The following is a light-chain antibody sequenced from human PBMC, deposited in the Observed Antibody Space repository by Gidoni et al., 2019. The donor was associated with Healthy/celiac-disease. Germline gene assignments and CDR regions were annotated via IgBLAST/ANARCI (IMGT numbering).Light chain of an antibody. CDR2: EVS. Sequence: QSALTQPASVSGSPVQSITISCTGTSSDAGGYNYVSWYQQHPGKAPKLMIYEVSYRPSDVSNRFSGSNSCNTASLTISGLQAEDEADYYCSSYTSSSTPYVVFGGGTKLTVL. V-gene: IGLV2-14*01. CDR1: SSDAGGYNY. J-gene: IGLJ2*01. CDR3: SSYTSSSTPYVV.